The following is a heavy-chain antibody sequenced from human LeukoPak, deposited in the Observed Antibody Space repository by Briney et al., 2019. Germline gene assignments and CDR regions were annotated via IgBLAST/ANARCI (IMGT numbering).Heavy chain of an antibody. CDR2: ISGIGNRT. CDR1: GFTFSIYG. CDR3: AKGRYSSSWAPFDP. D-gene: IGHD6-13*01. Sequence: PGGSLRLSCAASGFTFSIYGLSWVRQAPGRGLGWVSIISGIGNRTFYAESVKGRFTISRDNSKNTLYLHMNSLRVEDTAVYYCAKGRYSSSWAPFDPWGQGTLVTVSS. V-gene: IGHV3-23*01. J-gene: IGHJ5*02.